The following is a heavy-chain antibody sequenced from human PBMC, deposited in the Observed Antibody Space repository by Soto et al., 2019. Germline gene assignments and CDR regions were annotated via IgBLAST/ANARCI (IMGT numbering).Heavy chain of an antibody. CDR2: IIPILGIA. D-gene: IGHD5-18*01. J-gene: IGHJ4*02. CDR1: GGTFSSYT. CDR3: ASARYKWIQNDY. V-gene: IGHV1-69*02. Sequence: GASVKVSCKASGGTFSSYTISWVRQAPGQGLEWMGRIIPILGIANYAQKFQGRVTITADKFTSTAYMELSSLRSEDTAVYYCASARYKWIQNDYWGQGTLVTVSS.